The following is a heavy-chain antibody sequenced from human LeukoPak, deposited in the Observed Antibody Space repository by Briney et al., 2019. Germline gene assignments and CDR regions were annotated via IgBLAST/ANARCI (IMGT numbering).Heavy chain of an antibody. J-gene: IGHJ6*02. D-gene: IGHD2-2*01. CDR3: AKSYRGVPAAPFYYYGMDV. CDR2: ISYDGSNK. Sequence: GGSLRLSCAASGFTFSSYGMHWVRQAPGEGLEWVAVISYDGSNKYYADSVKGRFTISRDNSKNTLYLQMNSLRAEDTAVYYCAKSYRGVPAAPFYYYGMDVWGQGTTVTVSS. CDR1: GFTFSSYG. V-gene: IGHV3-30*18.